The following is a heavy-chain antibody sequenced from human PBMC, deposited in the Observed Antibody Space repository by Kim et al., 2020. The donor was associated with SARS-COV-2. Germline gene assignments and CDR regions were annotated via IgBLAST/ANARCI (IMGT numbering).Heavy chain of an antibody. Sequence: YADSVKGRITSSRDKAKNTMYLQMNRLRDEDTAVYYCARVGNDNTGYDDHWGQGTLVTVSS. V-gene: IGHV3-74*01. D-gene: IGHD7-27*01. CDR3: ARVGNDNTGYDDH. J-gene: IGHJ5*02.